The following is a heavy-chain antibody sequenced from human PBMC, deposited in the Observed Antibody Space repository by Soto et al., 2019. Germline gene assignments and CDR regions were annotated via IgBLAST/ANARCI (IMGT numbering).Heavy chain of an antibody. CDR3: ARADKGTVTGLDY. CDR1: GGTFSSHG. J-gene: IGHJ4*02. Sequence: QVQLVQSGAEVKRPESSVKVSCKASGGTFSSHGISWVRQAPGQGLEWMGGIVPIVATANYAQKFQGRVTITADRSTSTAYMELSSLRSEDTAVYYCARADKGTVTGLDYWGQGTLVTVSS. V-gene: IGHV1-69*06. CDR2: IVPIVATA. D-gene: IGHD6-19*01.